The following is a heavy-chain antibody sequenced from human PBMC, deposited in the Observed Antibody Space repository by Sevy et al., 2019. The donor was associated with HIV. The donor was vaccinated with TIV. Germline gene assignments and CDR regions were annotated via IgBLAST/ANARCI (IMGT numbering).Heavy chain of an antibody. J-gene: IGHJ6*02. CDR1: GYTFTSYG. D-gene: IGHD3-22*01. CDR3: AREGEEYYYDSSGYYSTYYYYGMDV. V-gene: IGHV1-18*01. CDR2: ISAYNGNT. Sequence: ASVKVSCKASGYTFTSYGISWVRQAPGQGLEWMGWISAYNGNTNYAQKLQGRVTMTTDTSTSTAYMELRSLRSDETAVYYCAREGEEYYYDSSGYYSTYYYYGMDVWGQGTTVTVSS.